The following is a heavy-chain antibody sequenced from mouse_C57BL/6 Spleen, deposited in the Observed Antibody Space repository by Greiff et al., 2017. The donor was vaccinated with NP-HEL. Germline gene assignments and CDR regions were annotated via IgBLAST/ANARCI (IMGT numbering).Heavy chain of an antibody. V-gene: IGHV8-8*01. CDR2: IWWDDDK. J-gene: IGHJ4*01. CDR1: GFSLSTFGMG. Sequence: QVTLKESGPGILQPSQTLSLTCSFSGFSLSTFGMGVGWIRQPSGKGLEWLAHIWWDDDKYYNPALKSRLTISKDTSKNQVFLKIANVDTADTATYYCARMRTTVVAPYYAMDYWGQGTSVTVSS. CDR3: ARMRTTVVAPYYAMDY. D-gene: IGHD1-1*01.